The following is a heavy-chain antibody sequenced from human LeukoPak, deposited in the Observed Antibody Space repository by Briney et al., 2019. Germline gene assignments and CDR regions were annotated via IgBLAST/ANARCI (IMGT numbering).Heavy chain of an antibody. CDR2: ISSSSSYI. V-gene: IGHV3-21*01. D-gene: IGHD2-15*01. CDR3: AREGYCSGGSCWDGMDV. CDR1: GFTFSSYS. Sequence: GGSLRLSCAASGFTFSSYSMNWVRQAPGKGLEWVSSISSSSSYINYADSVKGRFTISRDNAKNSLYLQMNSLRAEDTAVYYCAREGYCSGGSCWDGMDVWGQGTTVTVSS. J-gene: IGHJ6*02.